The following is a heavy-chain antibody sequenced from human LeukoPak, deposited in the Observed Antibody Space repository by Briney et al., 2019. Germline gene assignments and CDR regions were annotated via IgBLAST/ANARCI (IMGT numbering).Heavy chain of an antibody. Sequence: SETLSLTCAVYGESFSGYYWSWIRQPPGKGLEWIGEINHSGSTNYNPSLKSRVTISVDTSKNQFSLKLSSVTAADTAVYYCARGHSGIPIDYWGQGTLVTVSS. D-gene: IGHD3-10*01. V-gene: IGHV4-34*01. CDR1: GESFSGYY. CDR2: INHSGST. J-gene: IGHJ4*02. CDR3: ARGHSGIPIDY.